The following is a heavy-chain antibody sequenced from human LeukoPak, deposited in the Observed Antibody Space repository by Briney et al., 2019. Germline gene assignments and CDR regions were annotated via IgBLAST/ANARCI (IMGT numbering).Heavy chain of an antibody. D-gene: IGHD1-26*01. CDR3: ARRGSGSYFPLDY. Sequence: GGSLRLSCAASGFTLSDHYMDWVRQAPGRGLEWVARTRDKANSYTTEYAASVQGRFTISRDDSKSSVYLQMDSLKTEDTAVYYRARRGSGSYFPLDYWGQGTLVTVSS. V-gene: IGHV3-72*01. CDR1: GFTLSDHY. CDR2: TRDKANSYTT. J-gene: IGHJ4*02.